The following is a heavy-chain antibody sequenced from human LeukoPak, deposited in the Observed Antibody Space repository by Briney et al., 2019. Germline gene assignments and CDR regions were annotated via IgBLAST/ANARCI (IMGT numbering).Heavy chain of an antibody. Sequence: GGSLRLSCAASGFTFSSYWMSWVRQAPGKGLGWVANIKQDGSEKYYVDSVKGRFTISRDNAKNSLYLQMNSLRAEDTAVYYCARDLRTGYDYFWWFDPWGQGTLVTVSS. V-gene: IGHV3-7*03. CDR3: ARDLRTGYDYFWWFDP. D-gene: IGHD5-12*01. J-gene: IGHJ5*02. CDR2: IKQDGSEK. CDR1: GFTFSSYW.